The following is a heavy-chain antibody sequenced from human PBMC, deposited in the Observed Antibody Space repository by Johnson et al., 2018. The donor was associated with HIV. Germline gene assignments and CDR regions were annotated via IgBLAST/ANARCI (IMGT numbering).Heavy chain of an antibody. CDR3: ARDSGPSDFWSGYRLVVAFNI. CDR1: GFTFSSFR. J-gene: IGHJ3*02. Sequence: VQLVESGGGLVQPGGSLRLSCAASGFTFSSFRMHWVRQVPGKGQVWASRINSDGSSRRYADSVKGRFTISRDNDKNTLHMQMNSLRAEDAAVYYCARDSGPSDFWSGYRLVVAFNIWGQGTMVTVSS. V-gene: IGHV3-74*01. CDR2: INSDGSSR. D-gene: IGHD3-3*01.